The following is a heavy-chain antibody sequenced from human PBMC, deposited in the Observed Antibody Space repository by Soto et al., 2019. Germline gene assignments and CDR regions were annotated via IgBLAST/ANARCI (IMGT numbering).Heavy chain of an antibody. CDR3: ARGSYQFNY. V-gene: IGHV3-23*01. D-gene: IGHD1-26*01. CDR2: FSRKDDNA. CDR1: GLTLSSYP. Sequence: GGSMRLSCAASGLTLSSYPMTWVRQAPGKGLEWVSGFSRKDDNAHYADSVKGRFTLSRDNSKNTLYLEMNSLRAEDTAVYYCARGSYQFNYGGQGALVTVSS. J-gene: IGHJ4*02.